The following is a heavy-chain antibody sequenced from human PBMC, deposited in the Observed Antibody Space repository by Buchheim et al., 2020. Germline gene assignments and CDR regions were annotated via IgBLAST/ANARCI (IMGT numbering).Heavy chain of an antibody. CDR1: GFSFRDSA. V-gene: IGHV3-33*01. CDR2: IWFDGSNK. D-gene: IGHD6-19*01. Sequence: QVQLVESGGGVVQPWTSLRLSCVASGFSFRDSAMHWVRQAPGKGLEWVAMIWFDGSNKYYADSVKGRFTVSRDNSKNMLYLQMNSLRVEDTAVYYCARDPPKNGWSFAAWGQGTL. J-gene: IGHJ5*02. CDR3: ARDPPKNGWSFAA.